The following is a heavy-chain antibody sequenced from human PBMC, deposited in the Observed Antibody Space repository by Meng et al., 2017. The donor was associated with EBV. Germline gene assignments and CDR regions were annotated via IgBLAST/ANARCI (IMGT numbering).Heavy chain of an antibody. CDR3: ASESGRGYTPDY. CDR1: GGPFRYYA. CDR2: FLPRLGAP. Sequence: QVQLGQSGVGVKKPGSSVKVSCKTSGGPFRYYAISWVRQAPGQGLEWLGGFLPRLGAPNYAQKFHGRVKITADESTSTHYMDLSSLRSEDTAIYYCASESGRGYTPDYWGQGTLVTVSS. D-gene: IGHD3-10*01. V-gene: IGHV1-69*01. J-gene: IGHJ4*02.